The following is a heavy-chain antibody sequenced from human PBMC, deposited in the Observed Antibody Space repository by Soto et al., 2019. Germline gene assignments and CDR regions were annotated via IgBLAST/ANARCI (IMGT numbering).Heavy chain of an antibody. CDR1: SASISSSSYT. V-gene: IGHV4-39*07. CDR3: ARTPWDGYTGYYFDY. CDR2: IYYSGIT. D-gene: IGHD5-18*01. Sequence: PSETLSLTCTVSSASISSSSYTWGWIRQPPGKGLEWIGSIYYSGITYYNPSLNSRVTVSVDTSKNQFSLKLSSVTAADTAVYSCARTPWDGYTGYYFDYWGQGTLVTVSS. J-gene: IGHJ4*02.